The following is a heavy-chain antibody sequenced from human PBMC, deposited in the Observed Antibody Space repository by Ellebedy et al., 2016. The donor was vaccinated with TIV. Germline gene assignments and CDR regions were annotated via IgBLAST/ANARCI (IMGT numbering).Heavy chain of an antibody. Sequence: PGGSLRLSCAASGFTFSSSAMSWVRQAPGKGLEWVSGFGVSGDTTYYADSVKGRFTISRDNSRDTLYLQMNSLRADDKAIYYCAKGRSGTYIHHAFDYWGQGTLVTVSS. D-gene: IGHD1-14*01. CDR2: FGVSGDTT. J-gene: IGHJ4*02. V-gene: IGHV3-23*01. CDR3: AKGRSGTYIHHAFDY. CDR1: GFTFSSSA.